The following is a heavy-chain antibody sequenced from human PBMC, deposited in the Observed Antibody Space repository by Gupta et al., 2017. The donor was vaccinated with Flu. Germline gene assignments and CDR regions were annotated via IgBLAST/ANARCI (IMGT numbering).Heavy chain of an antibody. Sequence: APGQGLEWMGGIIPIFGTANYAQKFQGRVTITADESTSTAYMELSSLRSEDTAVYYCARGNEYSSSLYWFDPWGQGTLVTVSS. V-gene: IGHV1-69*01. D-gene: IGHD6-6*01. CDR2: IIPIFGTA. J-gene: IGHJ5*02. CDR3: ARGNEYSSSLYWFDP.